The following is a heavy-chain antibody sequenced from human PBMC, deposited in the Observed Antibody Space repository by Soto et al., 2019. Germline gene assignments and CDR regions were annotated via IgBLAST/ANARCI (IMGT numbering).Heavy chain of an antibody. V-gene: IGHV3-74*01. CDR1: GFSFSEFR. Sequence: EVQVVESGGGLIEPGESLRLSCAASGFSFSEFRMHWVRQIPGKGLAWVSCISGDGSLTNYADSVKGRFTISRDNAKNIVHLQMNSLRAEDTAVYYCLRGRGGAGTALWGQGTLVTVSS. D-gene: IGHD1-7*01. J-gene: IGHJ4*02. CDR3: LRGRGGAGTAL. CDR2: ISGDGSLT.